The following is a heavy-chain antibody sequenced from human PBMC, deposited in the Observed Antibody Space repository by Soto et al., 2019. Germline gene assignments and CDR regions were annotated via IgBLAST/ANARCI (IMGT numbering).Heavy chain of an antibody. CDR2: INHSGST. J-gene: IGHJ4*02. D-gene: IGHD2-2*01. Sequence: PSETLSLTCAVYGGSFSGYYWSWIRQPPGKGLEWIGEINHSGSTNYNPSLKSRVTISVDTSKNQFSLKLSSVTAADTAVYYCARGRATRVVVPAAMFRIDYWGQGTLVTVSS. V-gene: IGHV4-34*01. CDR1: GGSFSGYY. CDR3: ARGRATRVVVPAAMFRIDY.